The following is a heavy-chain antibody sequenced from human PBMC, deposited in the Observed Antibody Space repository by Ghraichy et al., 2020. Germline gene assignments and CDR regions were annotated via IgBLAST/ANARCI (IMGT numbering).Heavy chain of an antibody. J-gene: IGHJ5*02. Sequence: GESLNISCAASGFTFSSYAMSWVRQAPGKGLEWVSAISGSGGSTYYADSVKGRFTISRDNSKNTLYLQMNSLRAEDTAVYYCAKDYYDSSGYRWFDPWGQGTLVTVSS. CDR1: GFTFSSYA. D-gene: IGHD3-22*01. CDR2: ISGSGGST. V-gene: IGHV3-23*01. CDR3: AKDYYDSSGYRWFDP.